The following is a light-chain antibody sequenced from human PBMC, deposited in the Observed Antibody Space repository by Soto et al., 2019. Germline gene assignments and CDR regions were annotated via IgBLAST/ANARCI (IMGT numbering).Light chain of an antibody. Sequence: DIQRNHSRSSFSASLGERVTITCRASQSISSYLNWYQQKPGKAPKLLIYAASSLQSGVPSRFSGSGSGTDFTLTIGSLQPEDFATYYCLQSYSTPWTYGQGPKVDIK. V-gene: IGKV1-39*01. CDR2: AAS. CDR3: LQSYSTPWT. J-gene: IGKJ1*01. CDR1: QSISSY.